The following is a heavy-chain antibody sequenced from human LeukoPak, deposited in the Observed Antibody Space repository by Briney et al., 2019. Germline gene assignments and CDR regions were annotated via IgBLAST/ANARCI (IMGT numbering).Heavy chain of an antibody. CDR3: ARGGQYDDSSGYYYVVVFDI. CDR1: GYTFTRYY. Sequence: ASVKVSCKACGYTFTRYYMHWVRQPPAKGREWMGWINPNSGGTKYAQKLQGRVTMTRDPSNSTAYMELGRLRSDDTAVYYCARGGQYDDSSGYYYVVVFDIWGQGTMVTVSS. V-gene: IGHV1-2*02. CDR2: INPNSGGT. D-gene: IGHD3-22*01. J-gene: IGHJ3*02.